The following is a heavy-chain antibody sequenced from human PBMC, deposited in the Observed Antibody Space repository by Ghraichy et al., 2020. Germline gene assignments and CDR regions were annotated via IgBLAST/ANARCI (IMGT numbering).Heavy chain of an antibody. J-gene: IGHJ5*02. CDR1: GYSFTDYW. D-gene: IGHD2/OR15-2a*01. Sequence: GESLNISCKASGYSFTDYWIGWVRQLPGKGLEWMGIIWPGDSDTRYSPSFQGQVTISADKSITTAYLQLSSLKASDTAMYYCARHGPLSKGTHWFDPWGQGTLVTASS. CDR3: ARHGPLSKGTHWFDP. CDR2: IWPGDSDT. V-gene: IGHV5-51*01.